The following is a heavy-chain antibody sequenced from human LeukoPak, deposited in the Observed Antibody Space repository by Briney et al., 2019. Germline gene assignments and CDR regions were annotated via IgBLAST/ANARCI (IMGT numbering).Heavy chain of an antibody. D-gene: IGHD3-10*01. CDR1: GDSINNYY. CDR3: ARVERVRGVTDYYYGMDV. Sequence: SETLSLTCTVSGDSINNYYWTWIRQPPGKGLEWIGYIYYSGSTNYNPSLMSRITISVDTSQDHLSLKLSSVTAADTAVYFCARVERVRGVTDYYYGMDVWGQGTMVTVSS. V-gene: IGHV4-59*01. CDR2: IYYSGST. J-gene: IGHJ6*02.